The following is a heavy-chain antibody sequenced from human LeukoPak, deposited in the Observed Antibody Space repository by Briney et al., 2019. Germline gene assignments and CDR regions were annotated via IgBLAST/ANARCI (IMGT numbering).Heavy chain of an antibody. Sequence: PGGSLRLSCAASGFTFSNYAMHWVRQAPGKGLEWVAVISYDGSNKYYADSVKGRFTISRDNSKTTLYLRMNSLRVEDTAVYYCARDQLDIVVVPAAIPVGYWGQGTLVTVSS. CDR2: ISYDGSNK. V-gene: IGHV3-30*04. J-gene: IGHJ4*02. CDR3: ARDQLDIVVVPAAIPVGY. D-gene: IGHD2-2*02. CDR1: GFTFSNYA.